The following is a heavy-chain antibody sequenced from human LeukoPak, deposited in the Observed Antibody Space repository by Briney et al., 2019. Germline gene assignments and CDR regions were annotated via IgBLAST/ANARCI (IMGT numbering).Heavy chain of an antibody. CDR2: TYYMSKWYN. Sequence: SQTLSLTCAISGDSVSSNSAAWNWIRQSSSRGLEWLGRTYYMSKWYNDYALSMKSRITINPDTSKNQFSLQLNSVTPEDTAVYYCARAGSTGTWYFDLWGRGTLVTVSS. V-gene: IGHV6-1*01. J-gene: IGHJ2*01. CDR1: GDSVSSNSAA. CDR3: ARAGSTGTWYFDL. D-gene: IGHD3-10*01.